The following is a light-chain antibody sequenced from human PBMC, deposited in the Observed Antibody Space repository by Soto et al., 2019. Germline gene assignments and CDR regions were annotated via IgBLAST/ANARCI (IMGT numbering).Light chain of an antibody. CDR2: GAS. CDR1: QSVSTN. J-gene: IGKJ2*01. V-gene: IGKV3-15*01. CDR3: QQYHNWPPYT. Sequence: EIVMTQSPATLSVSPGERATLSCRASQSVSTNLAWYQQKPGQAPRLLMNGASTRATGIPARFSGSGSGTEFTLTISSLQSEDFAVYYCQQYHNWPPYTFGQGTKLEIK.